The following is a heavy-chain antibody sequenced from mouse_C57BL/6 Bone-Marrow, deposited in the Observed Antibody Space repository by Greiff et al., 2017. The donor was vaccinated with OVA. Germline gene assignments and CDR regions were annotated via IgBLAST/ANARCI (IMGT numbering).Heavy chain of an antibody. J-gene: IGHJ1*03. CDR2: IHPNSGST. D-gene: IGHD1-1*01. Sequence: QVQLQQPWAELVKPGASVKLSCKASGYTFTSYWMHWVKQRPGQGLEWIGMIHPNSGSTNYNEKFKSKATLTVDKSSSTAYMQLSSLTSEDSAVYYCARNYGSRNWYFDVWGTGTTVTVSS. CDR3: ARNYGSRNWYFDV. V-gene: IGHV1-64*01. CDR1: GYTFTSYW.